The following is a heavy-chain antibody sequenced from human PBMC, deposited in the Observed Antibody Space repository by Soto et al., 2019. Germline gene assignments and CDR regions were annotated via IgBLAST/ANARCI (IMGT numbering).Heavy chain of an antibody. V-gene: IGHV4-59*08. CDR3: ARQGFGPLHGLVDV. Sequence: QVQLQKSGPGLVKPSETLSLSCTVSGGSISSYYWSWFRQSPGKRMEWIGYVHHSWGSSYNPSLQSRVAISLDPSKSRFPLKVTSVPATDTAVYYCARQGFGPLHGLVDVWGQGTTVTVSS. D-gene: IGHD3-10*01. CDR1: GGSISSYY. CDR2: VHHSWGS. J-gene: IGHJ6*02.